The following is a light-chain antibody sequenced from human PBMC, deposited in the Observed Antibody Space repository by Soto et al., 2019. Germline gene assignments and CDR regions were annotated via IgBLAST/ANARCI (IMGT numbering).Light chain of an antibody. J-gene: IGLJ1*01. Sequence: QSVLTQPASVSGSPGQSIAISCTATRSDVGAYNYVSWYQQHPGKAPKLMISEVTNRPSGVSIRFSGSKSGNTASLTISGLQAEDEADYYCSSFTSRFTFVFGTGTKVTVL. CDR1: RSDVGAYNY. CDR3: SSFTSRFTFV. CDR2: EVT. V-gene: IGLV2-14*01.